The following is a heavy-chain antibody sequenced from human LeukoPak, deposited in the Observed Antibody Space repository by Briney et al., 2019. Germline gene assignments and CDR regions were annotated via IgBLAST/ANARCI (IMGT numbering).Heavy chain of an antibody. CDR1: GFIFSSYA. Sequence: GGSLRLSCAASGFIFSSYATSWVRQAPGKGLEWVSTISGSGDNTYYAGSVKGRFTISRDNSKNTMSLQMNSLRAEDTAVYYCAKGSTTVTPDYWGQGTLVTVSS. CDR2: ISGSGDNT. CDR3: AKGSTTVTPDY. V-gene: IGHV3-23*01. J-gene: IGHJ4*02. D-gene: IGHD4-17*01.